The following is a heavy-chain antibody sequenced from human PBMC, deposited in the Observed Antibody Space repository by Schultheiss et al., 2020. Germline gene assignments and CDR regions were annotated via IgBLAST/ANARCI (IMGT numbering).Heavy chain of an antibody. Sequence: GGSLRLSCAASGFTFSSYGMHWVRQAPGKGLEWVSAISGSGGSTYYADSVKGRFTISRDNAKNSLYLQMNSLRAEDTAVYYCARDLLGSSRTFDYWGQGTLVTVSS. CDR3: ARDLLGSSRTFDY. CDR1: GFTFSSYG. V-gene: IGHV3-21*04. CDR2: ISGSGGST. D-gene: IGHD6-13*01. J-gene: IGHJ4*02.